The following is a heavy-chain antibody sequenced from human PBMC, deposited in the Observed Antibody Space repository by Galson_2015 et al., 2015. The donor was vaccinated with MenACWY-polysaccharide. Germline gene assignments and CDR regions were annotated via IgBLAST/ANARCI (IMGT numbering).Heavy chain of an antibody. Sequence: SLRLSCAVSGLTFSNYGKNWVRQAPGKGLEWISYISSSSSTIYYADSVKGRFTISRDNAKNSLYLQMNSLRAEDTAVYFCARSFGSSLTYWGQGTLVTVSS. D-gene: IGHD6-6*01. CDR2: ISSSSSTI. V-gene: IGHV3-48*01. CDR3: ARSFGSSLTY. CDR1: GLTFSNYG. J-gene: IGHJ4*02.